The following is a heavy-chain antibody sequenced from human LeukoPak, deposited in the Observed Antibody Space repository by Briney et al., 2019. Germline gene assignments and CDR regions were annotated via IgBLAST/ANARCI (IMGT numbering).Heavy chain of an antibody. D-gene: IGHD1-14*01. CDR3: ANNRRSGYYFDY. V-gene: IGHV3-48*03. CDR1: GFTFVAYE. CDR2: MSSGGAT. Sequence: PGGSLRLSCAASGFTFVAYEVNWVRQAPGKGLEWISYMSSGGATHYAESVRGRFTISRDNSKNTLYLQMNSLRAEDTAVYYCANNRRSGYYFDYWGQGTLVTVSS. J-gene: IGHJ4*02.